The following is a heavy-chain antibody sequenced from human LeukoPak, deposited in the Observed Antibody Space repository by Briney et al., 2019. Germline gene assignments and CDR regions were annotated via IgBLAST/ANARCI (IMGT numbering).Heavy chain of an antibody. CDR3: ATFPLQAVFGVVHYYFDY. CDR2: IYYSGST. D-gene: IGHD3-3*01. Sequence: SETLSLTCTVSGGSISSSSYYWGWIRQPPGKGLEWIGSIYYSGSTYYNPSLKGRVTISVDTSKNQFSLKLSSVTAADTAVYYCATFPLQAVFGVVHYYFDYWGQGTLVTVSS. J-gene: IGHJ4*02. CDR1: GGSISSSSYY. V-gene: IGHV4-39*01.